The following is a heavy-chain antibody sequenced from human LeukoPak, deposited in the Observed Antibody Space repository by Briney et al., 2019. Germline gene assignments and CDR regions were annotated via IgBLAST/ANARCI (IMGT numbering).Heavy chain of an antibody. V-gene: IGHV3-9*01. CDR1: GFTFDDYA. D-gene: IGHD2-15*01. Sequence: QTGRSLRLSCAASGFTFDDYAMHWVRQAPGKGLEWVSGISWNSGSIGYADSVKGRFTISRDNAKNSLYLQMNSLRAEDAALYYCAKDMGYCSGGSCYSYFDYWGQGTLVTVSS. J-gene: IGHJ4*02. CDR2: ISWNSGSI. CDR3: AKDMGYCSGGSCYSYFDY.